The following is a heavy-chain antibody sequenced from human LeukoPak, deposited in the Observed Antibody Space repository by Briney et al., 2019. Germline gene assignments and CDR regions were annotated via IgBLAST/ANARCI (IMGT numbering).Heavy chain of an antibody. CDR3: ARGGNDFWCGPLLDY. J-gene: IGHJ4*02. V-gene: IGHV4-59*01. CDR2: IYYSGST. CDR1: GGSISSYY. D-gene: IGHD3-3*01. Sequence: PSETLSLTCTVSGGSISSYYWSWIRQPPGKGLEWIGYIYYSGSTNYNPSLKSRVTISVDTSKNQFSLKLSSVTAADTAVYYCARGGNDFWCGPLLDYWGQGTLVTVSS.